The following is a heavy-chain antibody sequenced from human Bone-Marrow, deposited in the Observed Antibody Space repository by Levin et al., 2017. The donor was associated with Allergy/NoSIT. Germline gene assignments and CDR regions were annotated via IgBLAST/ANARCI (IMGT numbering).Heavy chain of an antibody. CDR1: GFTFGNYD. V-gene: IGHV3-23*01. Sequence: GGSLRLSCAASGFTFGNYDMSWVRQAPGKGLEWVSAIGGRDDSTYYSDPVEGRFTISRDNSKNTLLLQMNSLRADDTAVYYCAHLVGGTPFDSWGQGTLVTVSS. D-gene: IGHD1-26*01. J-gene: IGHJ4*02. CDR3: AHLVGGTPFDS. CDR2: IGGRDDST.